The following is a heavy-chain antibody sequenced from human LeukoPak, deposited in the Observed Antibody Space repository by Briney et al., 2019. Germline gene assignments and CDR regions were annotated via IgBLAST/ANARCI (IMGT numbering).Heavy chain of an antibody. V-gene: IGHV3-23*01. CDR3: ARGHYDVLAASYKWTPDY. CDR1: GFSFTNYA. D-gene: IGHD3-9*01. Sequence: PGGSLRLSCAASGFSFTNYAMSWVRQAPARGPEWLSSMKGGGETFYADSVKGRFTLSRDNAKNSLSLQLNSLRVEDTAVYYCARGHYDVLAASYKWTPDYWGQGTLVTVSS. J-gene: IGHJ4*02. CDR2: MKGGGET.